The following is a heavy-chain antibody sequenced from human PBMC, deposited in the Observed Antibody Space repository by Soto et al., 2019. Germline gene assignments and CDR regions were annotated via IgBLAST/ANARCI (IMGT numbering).Heavy chain of an antibody. CDR1: GFTFISYA. J-gene: IGHJ3*02. CDR3: AKDTWLVAGGKGFDI. CDR2: ISGSGGST. D-gene: IGHD6-19*01. V-gene: IGHV3-23*01. Sequence: EVQLLESGGGLVQPGGSQRLSCAASGFTFISYAMSWVRQAPGKGLEWVSAISGSGGSTYYADSVKGRFTISRDNSKNTLYLQMNSLRAEDTALEYCAKDTWLVAGGKGFDIWGQGTMITVSS.